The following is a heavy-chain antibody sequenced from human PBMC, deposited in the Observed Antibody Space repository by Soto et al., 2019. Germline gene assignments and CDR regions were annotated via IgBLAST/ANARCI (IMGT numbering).Heavy chain of an antibody. D-gene: IGHD1-26*01. CDR3: AADWEGTDF. CDR1: GDPITSGDYY. Sequence: QVQLQESGPGLVQPSQTLSLTCTVSGDPITSGDYYWTWIRQSPGKGLEWIGFIYYTGSFDYNPSLKSRLTISLDRSKNQFSLKLTSVTAADTAVYYCAADWEGTDFWGQRTLVTVSS. J-gene: IGHJ4*02. CDR2: IYYTGSF. V-gene: IGHV4-30-4*01.